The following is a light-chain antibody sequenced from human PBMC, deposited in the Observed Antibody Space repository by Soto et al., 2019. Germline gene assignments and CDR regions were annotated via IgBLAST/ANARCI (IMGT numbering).Light chain of an antibody. CDR2: DVN. J-gene: IGLJ2*01. V-gene: IGLV2-14*03. CDR1: SSDVGAYNF. CDR3: SSYTTTATRL. Sequence: QSVLTQPASVSGSPGQSITISCTGPSSDVGAYNFVSWYQHHPGKAPQLIIYDVNNRPSGVSDRFSGSKSGNTASLTISGLQAEDEADYYCSSYTTTATRLFGGGTKVTVL.